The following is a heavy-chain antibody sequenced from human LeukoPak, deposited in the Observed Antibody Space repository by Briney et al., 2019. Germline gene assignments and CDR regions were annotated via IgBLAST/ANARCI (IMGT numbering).Heavy chain of an antibody. CDR3: ARDSYDSSGYYFYFDY. Sequence: GESLKISCKGSGYSFTSYWISWVRQMPGKGLEWMGRIDPSDSYTNYSPSFQGHVTISADKSISTAYLQWSSLKASDTAMYYCARDSYDSSGYYFYFDYWGQGTLVTVSS. J-gene: IGHJ4*02. V-gene: IGHV5-10-1*01. D-gene: IGHD3-22*01. CDR1: GYSFTSYW. CDR2: IDPSDSYT.